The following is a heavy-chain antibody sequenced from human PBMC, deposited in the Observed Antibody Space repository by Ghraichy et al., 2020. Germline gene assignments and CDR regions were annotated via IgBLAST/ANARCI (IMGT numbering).Heavy chain of an antibody. CDR2: IYYSGST. Sequence: SETLSLTCTVSGGSISGYYWSWIRQPPGKGLEWIGYIYYSGSTNYNPSLKSRVTISVDRSKNQFSLKLSSVTAADTAVYYCAREHQIVGATGGYNCFDPWGQGTLVTVSS. D-gene: IGHD1-26*01. CDR1: GGSISGYY. J-gene: IGHJ5*02. V-gene: IGHV4-59*01. CDR3: AREHQIVGATGGYNCFDP.